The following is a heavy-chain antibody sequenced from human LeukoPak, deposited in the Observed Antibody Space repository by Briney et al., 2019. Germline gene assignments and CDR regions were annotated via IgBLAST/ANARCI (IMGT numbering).Heavy chain of an antibody. J-gene: IGHJ4*02. Sequence: SETLSLTCNVSGGSLTIHPWSWIRQPPGKGLEWIGYISSSGSTNFHPSFKSRVTISADRSKNQISLRMRSVTAADTAVYYCARHRYDYFDYWGQGTLVTVSS. D-gene: IGHD3-16*02. V-gene: IGHV4-59*08. CDR1: GGSLTIHP. CDR2: ISSSGST. CDR3: ARHRYDYFDY.